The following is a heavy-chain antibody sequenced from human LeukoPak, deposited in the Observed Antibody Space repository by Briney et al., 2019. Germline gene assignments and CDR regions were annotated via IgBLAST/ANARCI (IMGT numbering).Heavy chain of an antibody. V-gene: IGHV3-48*01. CDR3: ARRLDS. CDR1: GFILTTYD. Sequence: RGSLRLSCAASGFILTTYDMNWVRQAPGKGLEWVSFISGSDSSIYYADSVKGRFTISRDNAKNALYLQMNSLRAEDAAVYYCARRLDSWGQGTLVTVSS. CDR2: ISGSDSSI. J-gene: IGHJ4*02.